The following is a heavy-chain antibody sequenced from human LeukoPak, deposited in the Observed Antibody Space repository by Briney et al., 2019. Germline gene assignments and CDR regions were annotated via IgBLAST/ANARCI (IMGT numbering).Heavy chain of an antibody. CDR3: ARGRYYDSSGSFDP. CDR2: INPSGGST. D-gene: IGHD3-22*01. Sequence: ASVTVSFTASGCAFTMNNIHRVRQAPGQGLEWMGIINPSGGSTRYAQKFQGRVTMTRDTSTSTVYMELSTLKSDDTAVYYCARGRYYDSSGSFDPCGQGTLVTVSS. V-gene: IGHV1-46*01. CDR1: GCAFTMNN. J-gene: IGHJ5*02.